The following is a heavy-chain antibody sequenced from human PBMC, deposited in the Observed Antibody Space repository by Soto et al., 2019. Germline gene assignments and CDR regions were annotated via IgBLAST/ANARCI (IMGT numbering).Heavy chain of an antibody. CDR3: ASFLYHYDSTSYYHNF. CDR2: TYYSGST. Sequence: SETLSLTCTVSGGSISSSGYYWGWIRQSPGKGLEWIVTTYYSGSTYYNPSLESRVTISVDTSKNQISLKLRSVTAADTAVFYCASFLYHYDSTSYYHNFWGQGPLVTVSS. CDR1: GGSISSSGYY. J-gene: IGHJ4*02. V-gene: IGHV4-39*01. D-gene: IGHD3-16*01.